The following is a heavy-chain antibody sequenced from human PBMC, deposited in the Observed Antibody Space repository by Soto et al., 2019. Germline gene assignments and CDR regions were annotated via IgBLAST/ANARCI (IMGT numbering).Heavy chain of an antibody. V-gene: IGHV4-38-2*01. CDR2: INHRGNS. D-gene: IGHD4-17*01. CDR3: VRSGDDYGSYIDY. J-gene: IGHJ4*02. CDR1: GYSISSGYY. Sequence: LSLTCDVSGYSISSGYYWAWVRQPPGKGMEWIGSINHRGNSYYNPSLKSRVTISVDTSKNQGSLKVSSVTAADTAVYYCVRSGDDYGSYIDYWGQGTLVTVSP.